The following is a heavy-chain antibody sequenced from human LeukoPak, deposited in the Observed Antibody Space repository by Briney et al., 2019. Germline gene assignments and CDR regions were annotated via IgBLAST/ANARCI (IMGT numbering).Heavy chain of an antibody. CDR3: SRDLRTGADF. CDR1: GGFISGTIYY. J-gene: IGHJ4*02. D-gene: IGHD1-1*01. CDR2: IYSSGST. Sequence: PSETLSLTCTVSGGFISGTIYYWGWIRQPPGKGLEWIGSIYSSGSTYYNPSLKSRVTISVDTSKNQFSLKLTSVTASDTAVYYCSRDLRTGADFWGQGTLVTVSS. V-gene: IGHV4-39*02.